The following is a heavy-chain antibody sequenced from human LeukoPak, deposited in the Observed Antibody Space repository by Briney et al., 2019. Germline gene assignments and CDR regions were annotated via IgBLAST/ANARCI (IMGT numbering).Heavy chain of an antibody. CDR3: AKLVRIVVVPAAISL. Sequence: GASLRLSCAASGFTFSSYAMSWVRQAPGKGLEWVSASSGSGGSTYYADSVKGRFTISRDNSKNTLYLQMNSLRAEDTAVYYCAKLVRIVVVPAAISLWGQGTLVTVSS. CDR1: GFTFSSYA. V-gene: IGHV3-23*01. J-gene: IGHJ4*02. D-gene: IGHD2-2*01. CDR2: SSGSGGST.